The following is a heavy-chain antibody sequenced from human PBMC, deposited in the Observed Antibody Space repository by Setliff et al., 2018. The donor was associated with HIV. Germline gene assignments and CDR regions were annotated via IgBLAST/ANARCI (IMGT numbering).Heavy chain of an antibody. CDR3: AKGADYGDHFDY. CDR1: GFTFDDYP. J-gene: IGHJ4*02. D-gene: IGHD4-17*01. CDR2: ITWDSGDT. Sequence: GGSLRLSCAASGFTFDDYPMHWVRQAPGKGLEWISLITWDSGDTYYVDSVKGRFTISRDNSKNSLYLQMNNLRTEDTALYYCAKGADYGDHFDYWGQGTLVTVSS. V-gene: IGHV3-43*01.